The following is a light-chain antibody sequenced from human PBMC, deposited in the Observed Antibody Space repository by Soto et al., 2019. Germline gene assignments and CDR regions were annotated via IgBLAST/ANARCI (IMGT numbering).Light chain of an antibody. Sequence: AIQLTQSPSSLSASVGDRVTITCRASQDVSLSIAWYQQTPGRAPKLLIYDASALASGVPSRFSASGSGTDFVLTISSLQPEDFATYFCQQFEIYPITFGQGTRLEI. CDR3: QQFEIYPIT. CDR1: QDVSLS. V-gene: IGKV1-13*02. CDR2: DAS. J-gene: IGKJ5*01.